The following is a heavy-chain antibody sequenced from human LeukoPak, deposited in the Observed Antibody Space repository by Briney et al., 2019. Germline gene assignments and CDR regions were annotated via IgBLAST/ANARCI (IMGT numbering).Heavy chain of an antibody. CDR2: INPSGGST. CDR3: ARGLRCSGGSCYRGWLNY. V-gene: IGHV1-46*01. D-gene: IGHD2-15*01. CDR1: GYTFTSYY. J-gene: IGHJ4*02. Sequence: GPVKVSCKASGYTFTSYYMHWVRQAPGQGLEWTGIINPSGGSTSYAQKFQGRVTMTRNTSISTAYMELSSLRSEDTAVYYCARGLRCSGGSCYRGWLNYWGQGTLVTVSS.